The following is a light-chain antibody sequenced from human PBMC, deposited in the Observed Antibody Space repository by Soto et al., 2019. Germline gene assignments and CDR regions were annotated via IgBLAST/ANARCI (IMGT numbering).Light chain of an antibody. J-gene: IGKJ1*01. CDR1: QSVSNSY. CDR2: GAS. Sequence: DIVLTQSPCPLSLSPGERATLSCRASQSVSNSYLAWYQQRPGQAPRLLIYGASSRATGIPDRFSGSGSGTDFTLTISRLEPEDVAVYYSQQYGSSPPWTFGQGTKVDIK. CDR3: QQYGSSPPWT. V-gene: IGKV3-20*01.